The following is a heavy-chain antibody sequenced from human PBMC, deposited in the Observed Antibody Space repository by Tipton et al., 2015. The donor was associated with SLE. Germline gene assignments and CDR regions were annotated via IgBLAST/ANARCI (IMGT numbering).Heavy chain of an antibody. CDR3: ARGQIAAAGTGDY. CDR2: ISSSSSYI. V-gene: IGHV3-21*01. D-gene: IGHD6-13*01. J-gene: IGHJ4*02. CDR1: GFTFSSYS. Sequence: VQLVQSGGGLVKPGGSLRLSCAASGFTFSSYSMNWVRQAPGKGLEWVSSISSSSSYIYYADSVKGRFTISRDNAKNSLYLQMNSLRAEDTAVYYCARGQIAAAGTGDYWGQGTLVTVSS.